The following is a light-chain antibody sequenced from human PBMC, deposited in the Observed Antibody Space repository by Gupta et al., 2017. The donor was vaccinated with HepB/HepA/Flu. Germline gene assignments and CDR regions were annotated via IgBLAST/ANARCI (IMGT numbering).Light chain of an antibody. CDR2: DVN. CDR1: SSDIGDYNY. J-gene: IGLJ1*01. CDR3: SSYAGYNNLL. Sequence: QSALTQPPSATGSPGKSVNIACTGTSSDIGDYNYVSWYQQHPGKVPKLMIYDVNKRPSGVPDRFSGSKSGNTASLTVSGLQAEDEADYYCSSYAGYNNLLFGSGTKVTVL. V-gene: IGLV2-8*01.